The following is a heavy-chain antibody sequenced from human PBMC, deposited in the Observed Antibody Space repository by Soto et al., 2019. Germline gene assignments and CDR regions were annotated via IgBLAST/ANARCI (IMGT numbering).Heavy chain of an antibody. CDR1: GGSISSYY. D-gene: IGHD3-22*01. J-gene: IGHJ4*02. V-gene: IGHV4-4*07. Sequence: LSLTCTVSGGSISSYYWSWIRQPAGKGLEWIGRIYTSGSTNYNPSLKSRVTMSVDTSKNQFSLKLSSVTAADTAVYYCARGGGYDSSGYTFDYWGQGTLVTVYS. CDR3: ARGGGYDSSGYTFDY. CDR2: IYTSGST.